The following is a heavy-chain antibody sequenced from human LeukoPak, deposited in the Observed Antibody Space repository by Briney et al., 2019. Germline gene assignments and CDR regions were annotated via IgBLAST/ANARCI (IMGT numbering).Heavy chain of an antibody. CDR2: ISSSSSYI. V-gene: IGHV3-21*01. D-gene: IGHD4-11*01. J-gene: IGHJ4*02. CDR3: ARPTRYSNRLYYFDY. CDR1: GFTFSSYS. Sequence: SGGSLRLSCAASGFTFSSYSMNWVRQAPGKGLEWVSSISSSSSYIYYADPVKGRFTISRDNAKNSLYLQMNSLRAEDTAVYYCARPTRYSNRLYYFDYWGQGTLVTVSS.